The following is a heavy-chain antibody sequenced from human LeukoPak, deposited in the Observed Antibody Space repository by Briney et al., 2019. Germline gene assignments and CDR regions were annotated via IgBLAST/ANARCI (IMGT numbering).Heavy chain of an antibody. CDR3: ARGYYYGSGSYYRSGWFDP. V-gene: IGHV1-2*02. J-gene: IGHJ5*02. CDR1: GNSFNGYY. D-gene: IGHD3-10*01. Sequence: ASVKVSCKASGNSFNGYYMHWVRQAPGQGLEWMGWINPNSGGTNYAPKFQGRVTMTRDTSISTAYMELSRLRSDDTAVYYCARGYYYGSGSYYRSGWFDPWGQGTLVTVSS. CDR2: INPNSGGT.